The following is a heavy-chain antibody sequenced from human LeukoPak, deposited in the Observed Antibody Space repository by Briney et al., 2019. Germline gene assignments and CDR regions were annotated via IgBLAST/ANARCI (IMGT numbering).Heavy chain of an antibody. CDR3: ARGTGAKRYYFDL. J-gene: IGHJ4*02. CDR2: IWYDGSNR. CDR1: GFSLSNYG. D-gene: IGHD2-2*01. V-gene: IGHV3-33*01. Sequence: GGSLRLSCTASGFSLSNYGIHWVRQAPGKGLEWVTVIWYDGSNRYYADSVEGRITVSRDTSKNTLDLEINSLRLEDTAIYYCARGTGAKRYYFDLWGQGIQVTVSS.